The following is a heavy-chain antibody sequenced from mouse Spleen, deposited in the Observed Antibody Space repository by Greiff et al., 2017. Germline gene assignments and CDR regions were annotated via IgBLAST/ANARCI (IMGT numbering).Heavy chain of an antibody. V-gene: IGHV5-9-4*01. CDR3: ARGGGYDGFAY. J-gene: IGHJ3*01. Sequence: DVMLVESGGGLVKPGGSLQLSCAASGFTFSSYAMSWVRPSPEKRLAWVAEISSGCSYTYYPDTVTGRFTIVRDNAKNTLYLEMSSLRSEDTAMYYCARGGGYDGFAYWGQGTLVTVSA. CDR1: GFTFSSYA. CDR2: ISSGCSYT. D-gene: IGHD2-2*01.